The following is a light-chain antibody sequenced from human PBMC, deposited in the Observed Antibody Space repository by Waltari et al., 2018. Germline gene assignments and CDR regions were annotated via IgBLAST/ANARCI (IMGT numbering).Light chain of an antibody. CDR3: NSYTGSSSWV. CDR2: DLF. V-gene: IGLV2-14*01. CDR1: SSDVGFYNY. J-gene: IGLJ3*02. Sequence: QSALTQPASVSGSPGQSITISCTGTSSDVGFYNYVSWYQQHPGKAPKLIIYDLFGRPSGVSNRFSGSKSGNTASLTISGLLAEDEADYYCNSYTGSSSWVFGGGTKLTVL.